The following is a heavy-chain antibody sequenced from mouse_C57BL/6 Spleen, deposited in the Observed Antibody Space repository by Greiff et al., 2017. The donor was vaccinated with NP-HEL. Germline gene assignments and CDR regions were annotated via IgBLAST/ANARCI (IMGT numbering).Heavy chain of an antibody. Sequence: QVQLQQPGAELVRPGTSVKLSCKASGYTFTSYWMHWVKQRPGQGLEWIGVIDPSDSYTNYNQKFKGKATLTVDTSSSTAYMQLSSLTSEDSAVYYCARRGLRLYYYAMEYWGQGTSVTVSS. J-gene: IGHJ4*01. CDR3: ARRGLRLYYYAMEY. D-gene: IGHD2-4*01. CDR2: IDPSDSYT. CDR1: GYTFTSYW. V-gene: IGHV1-59*01.